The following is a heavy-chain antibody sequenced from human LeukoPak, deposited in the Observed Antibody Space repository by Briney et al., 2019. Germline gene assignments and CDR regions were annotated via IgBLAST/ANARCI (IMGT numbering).Heavy chain of an antibody. D-gene: IGHD3-10*01. V-gene: IGHV3-53*01. J-gene: IGHJ6*02. Sequence: GGSLRLSCAASGFTVSSIYMTWVRQAPGKGLEWVSVIYSGGSTYYADSVKGRFTISRDNSKNTLYLQMNSLRAEDTAVYYCARDRVLGVRGVITYYYGMDVWGQGTTVTVSS. CDR2: IYSGGST. CDR3: ARDRVLGVRGVITYYYGMDV. CDR1: GFTVSSIY.